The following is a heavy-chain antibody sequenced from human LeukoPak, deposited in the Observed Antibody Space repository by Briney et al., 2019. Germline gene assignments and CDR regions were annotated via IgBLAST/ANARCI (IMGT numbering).Heavy chain of an antibody. CDR2: GSESGGT. D-gene: IGHD3-3*01. Sequence: SETLSLTCTVSGGSISSNSYYWGWIRQPPGKGLEWIGEGSESGGTKFNPSLKSRVTISADTSKNQFSLKVKSVTAADTAVYYCAKNGQSGFSFDPWGQGTLVTVSS. V-gene: IGHV4-39*07. J-gene: IGHJ5*02. CDR3: AKNGQSGFSFDP. CDR1: GGSISSNSYY.